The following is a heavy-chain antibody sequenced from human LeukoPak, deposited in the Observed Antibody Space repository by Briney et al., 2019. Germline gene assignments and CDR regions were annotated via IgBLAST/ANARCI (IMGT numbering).Heavy chain of an antibody. CDR1: GGSISSYY. CDR2: IYYSGST. Sequence: SETLSLTCTVSGGSISSYYWSWIRQPPGKGLVWIGYIYYSGSTNYNPSLKSRVTISVDTSKNQFSLKLSSVTAADTAVYYCARDARDYAKDYWGQGTLVTVSS. V-gene: IGHV4-59*01. D-gene: IGHD4-17*01. CDR3: ARDARDYAKDY. J-gene: IGHJ4*02.